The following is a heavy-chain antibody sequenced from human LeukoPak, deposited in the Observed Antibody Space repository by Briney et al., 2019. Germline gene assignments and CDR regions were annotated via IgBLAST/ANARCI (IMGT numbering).Heavy chain of an antibody. CDR3: ARADSSIAARLSRSSIFNYYYYMDV. CDR1: GFTFSSYD. D-gene: IGHD6-6*01. Sequence: GGSLRLSCAASGFTFSSYDIHWVRQATGKGLEWVSGIGTAGEIYYPGSVKGRFTISRENAKNSLYLQMNSLRAGDTAVYYCARADSSIAARLSRSSIFNYYYYMDVWGKGTTVTVSS. J-gene: IGHJ6*03. V-gene: IGHV3-13*01. CDR2: IGTAGEI.